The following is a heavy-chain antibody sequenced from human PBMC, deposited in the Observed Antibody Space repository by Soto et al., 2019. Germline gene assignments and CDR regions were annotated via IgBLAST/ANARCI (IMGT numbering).Heavy chain of an antibody. CDR2: ISAYNGNT. D-gene: IGHD5-12*01. J-gene: IGHJ6*02. Sequence: QVQLVQSGAEVKKPGASVKVSCKASGYTFTSYGISWVRQAPGQGLEWMGWISAYNGNTNYAQKLQGRVTMTTDTTTSTAYMEVGSLRSDDTAVYYCARDKYSGYDYGGDYYYGMDVWGQGTTVTVSS. V-gene: IGHV1-18*01. CDR3: ARDKYSGYDYGGDYYYGMDV. CDR1: GYTFTSYG.